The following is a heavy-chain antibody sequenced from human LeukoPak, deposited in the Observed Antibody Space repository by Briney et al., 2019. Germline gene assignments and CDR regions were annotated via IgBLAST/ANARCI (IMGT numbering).Heavy chain of an antibody. Sequence: KTSETLSLTCAVYGGSFSGYYWSWIRQPPGKGLEWIGEINHSGSTNYNPSLKSRVTISVDTSKNQFSLKLSSVTAADTAVYYCARSEAAAAHYWGQGTLVTVSS. V-gene: IGHV4-34*01. CDR1: GGSFSGYY. CDR3: ARSEAAAAHY. D-gene: IGHD6-13*01. J-gene: IGHJ4*02. CDR2: INHSGST.